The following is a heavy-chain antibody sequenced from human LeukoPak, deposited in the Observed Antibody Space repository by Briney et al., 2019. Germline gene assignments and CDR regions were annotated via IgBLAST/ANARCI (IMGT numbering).Heavy chain of an antibody. Sequence: SETLSLTCTVSGGSVSSGSYYWSWIRQPPGKGLEWIGNTYYSGSTNYNPSLKSRVTISVDTSKNQFSLKLSSVTAADTAVYYCAREERNSWDRYFQHWGQGTLVTVSS. CDR1: GGSVSSGSYY. CDR2: TYYSGST. CDR3: AREERNSWDRYFQH. D-gene: IGHD6-13*01. J-gene: IGHJ1*01. V-gene: IGHV4-61*01.